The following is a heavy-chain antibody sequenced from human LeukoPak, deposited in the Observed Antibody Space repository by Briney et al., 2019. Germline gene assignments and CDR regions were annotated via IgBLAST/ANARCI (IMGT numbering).Heavy chain of an antibody. CDR3: ARPPSSGWPTGFDP. CDR2: INHSGRT. D-gene: IGHD6-19*01. CDR1: GGSFSGYY. Sequence: SETLSLTCAVYGGSFSGYYWSWIRQPPGKGLEWIEEINHSGRTNYNPSLKSRVTTSVDTPKNQLSLKLSSVTAADTAVYYCARPPSSGWPTGFDPWGQGTLVTVSS. V-gene: IGHV4-34*01. J-gene: IGHJ5*02.